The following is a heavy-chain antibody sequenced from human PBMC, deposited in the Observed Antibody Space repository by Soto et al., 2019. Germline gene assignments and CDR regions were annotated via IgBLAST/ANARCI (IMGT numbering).Heavy chain of an antibody. CDR1: GFSFSSYA. J-gene: IGHJ4*02. CDR2: ISGSGGST. Sequence: GGSLTLSCAACGFSFSSYAMSWVRQAPGKGLEWVSAISGSGGSTYYADSVKVRFTISRDNSKNTPYLQMNSLRADDTAMYYCAKDLTGASGQGHLCDYWGQGGLVTVPS. V-gene: IGHV3-23*01. CDR3: AKDLTGASGQGHLCDY. D-gene: IGHD7-27*01.